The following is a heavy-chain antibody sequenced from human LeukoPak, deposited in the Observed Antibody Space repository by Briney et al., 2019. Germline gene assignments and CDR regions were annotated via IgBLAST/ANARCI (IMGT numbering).Heavy chain of an antibody. J-gene: IGHJ5*02. CDR2: INPSGGGT. CDR1: GYTFTSYY. D-gene: IGHD3/OR15-3a*01. CDR3: TRGLNSYNWFDP. V-gene: IGHV1-46*03. Sequence: ASVKVSCKASGYTFTSYYMHWVRQAPGQGLEWMGIINPSGGGTTYAQRFQGRVTMTRDTSTSTVYMELSSLRSEDTAVYYCTRGLNSYNWFDPWGQGTLVTVSS.